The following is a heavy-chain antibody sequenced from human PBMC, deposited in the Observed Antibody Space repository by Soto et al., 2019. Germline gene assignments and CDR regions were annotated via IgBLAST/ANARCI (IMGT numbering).Heavy chain of an antibody. D-gene: IGHD6-13*01. Sequence: ASVKVSCKASGYTFTSYGISWVRQAPGQGLEWMGWISAYNGNTNYAQKLQGRVTMTTNTSTSTAYMELSSLRSEDTAVYYCARTSTYSSSEGAFDIWGQGTMVTVSS. J-gene: IGHJ3*02. CDR3: ARTSTYSSSEGAFDI. CDR2: ISAYNGNT. V-gene: IGHV1-18*01. CDR1: GYTFTSYG.